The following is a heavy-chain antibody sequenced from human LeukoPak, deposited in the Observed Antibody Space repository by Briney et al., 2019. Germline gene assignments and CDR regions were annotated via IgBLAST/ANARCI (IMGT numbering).Heavy chain of an antibody. CDR1: VYTFTSYG. J-gene: IGHJ4*02. Sequence: GASVEVSCKASVYTFTSYGISWVRQAPGQGLEWMGWISAYNGNTNYAQKLQGRVTMTTDTSTSTAYMELRSLRSDDTAVYYCASWELGYSYGFDYWGQGTLVTVSS. CDR3: ASWELGYSYGFDY. CDR2: ISAYNGNT. D-gene: IGHD5-18*01. V-gene: IGHV1-18*01.